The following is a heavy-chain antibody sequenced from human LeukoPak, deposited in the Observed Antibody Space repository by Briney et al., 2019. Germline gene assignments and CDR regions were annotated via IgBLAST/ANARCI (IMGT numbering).Heavy chain of an antibody. V-gene: IGHV3-23*01. CDR3: ANSDTVVIITTFDY. CDR2: ISGSGGTT. D-gene: IGHD3-22*01. Sequence: GGSLRLSCAASGFTFSSYAMSWVRQAPGKGLEWVSGISGSGGTTHYADSVKGRFTISRDNSKNTLYLQMNSLRAEDTAVYYCANSDTVVIITTFDYWGQGTLVTVSS. CDR1: GFTFSSYA. J-gene: IGHJ4*02.